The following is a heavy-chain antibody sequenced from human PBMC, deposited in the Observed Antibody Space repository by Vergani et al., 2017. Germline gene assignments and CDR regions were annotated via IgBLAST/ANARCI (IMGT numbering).Heavy chain of an antibody. CDR3: ARLAPAGWKWLRGWFDP. CDR2: IYPGDSDT. J-gene: IGHJ5*02. D-gene: IGHD6-19*01. Sequence: EVQLVQSGAEVKKPGESLKISCKGSGYTFTKYWIGWVRQMPGKGLEWMGVIYPGDSDTRYSPSFQGQVTISADKSISTAYLQWSSLKASDTAMYYCARLAPAGWKWLRGWFDPWGQGTLVTVSS. CDR1: GYTFTKYW. V-gene: IGHV5-51*03.